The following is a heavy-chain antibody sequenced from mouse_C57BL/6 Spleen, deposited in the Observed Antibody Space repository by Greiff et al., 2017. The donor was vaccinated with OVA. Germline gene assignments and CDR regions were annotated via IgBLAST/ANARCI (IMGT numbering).Heavy chain of an antibody. Sequence: VKLMESGAELARPGASVKLSCKASGYTFTSYGISWVKQRTGQGLEWIGEIYPRSGNTYYNEKFKGKATLTADKSSSTAYMELRSLTSEDSAVYFCARELTGPFAYWGQGTLVTVSA. V-gene: IGHV1-81*01. J-gene: IGHJ3*01. CDR1: GYTFTSYG. CDR2: IYPRSGNT. D-gene: IGHD4-1*01. CDR3: ARELTGPFAY.